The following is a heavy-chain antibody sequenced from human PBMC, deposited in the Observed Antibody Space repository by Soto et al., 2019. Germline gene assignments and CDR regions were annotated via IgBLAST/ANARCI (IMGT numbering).Heavy chain of an antibody. V-gene: IGHV4-59*08. J-gene: IGHJ4*02. CDR1: GGSISSYY. Sequence: PSETLSLTCTVSGGSISSYYWSWIRQPPGKGLEWIGYIYYSGSTNYNPSLKSRVTISVDTSKNQFSLKLNSMTAADTAVYYCARHNYGSGSTYFDYSGQRTLVTVSS. D-gene: IGHD3-10*01. CDR3: ARHNYGSGSTYFDY. CDR2: IYYSGST.